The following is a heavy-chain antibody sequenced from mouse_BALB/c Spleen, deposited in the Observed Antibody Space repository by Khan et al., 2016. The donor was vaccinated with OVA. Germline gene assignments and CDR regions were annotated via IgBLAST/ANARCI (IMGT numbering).Heavy chain of an antibody. CDR1: GYTFTTAG. CDR3: ARGGAAYYRDDGGAMDY. Sequence: QVQLQQSGPELKKSGETVRISCKASGYTFTTAGMQWVQKMPGKGLKWIGWINTHSGVPNYAEDFKGRFAFSLETSASTAYLQITNLKNEDTATYFWARGGAAYYRDDGGAMDYWGQGTSVTVSS. V-gene: IGHV9-4*02. CDR2: INTHSGVP. D-gene: IGHD2-14*01. J-gene: IGHJ4*01.